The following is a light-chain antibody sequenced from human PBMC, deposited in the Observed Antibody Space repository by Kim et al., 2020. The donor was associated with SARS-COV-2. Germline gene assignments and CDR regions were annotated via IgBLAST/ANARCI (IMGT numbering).Light chain of an antibody. CDR2: KAS. J-gene: IGKJ1*01. V-gene: IGKV1-5*03. CDR3: QQYHSYPWT. Sequence: ASVGDRVTITCRASQSISAWLAWYQQKPGKAPKLLMFKASSLESGVPSRFSGSGSGTEFTLTISSLQPDDFATYYCQQYHSYPWTFGQGTKVDIK. CDR1: QSISAW.